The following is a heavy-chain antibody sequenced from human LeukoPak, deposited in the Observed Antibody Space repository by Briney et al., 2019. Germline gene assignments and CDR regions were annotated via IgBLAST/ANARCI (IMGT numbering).Heavy chain of an antibody. CDR2: IIPIFGTA. V-gene: IGHV1-69*13. CDR3: ASTFSSIAARPWFDP. Sequence: ASVKVSCKASGGTFSSYAISWARQAPGQGLEWMGGIIPIFGTANYAQKFQGRVTITADESTSTAYMELSSLRSEDTAVYYCASTFSSIAARPWFDPWGQGTLVTVSS. D-gene: IGHD6-6*01. CDR1: GGTFSSYA. J-gene: IGHJ5*02.